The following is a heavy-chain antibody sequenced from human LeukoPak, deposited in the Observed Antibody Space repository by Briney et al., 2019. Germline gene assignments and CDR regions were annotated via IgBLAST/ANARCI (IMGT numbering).Heavy chain of an antibody. J-gene: IGHJ3*02. D-gene: IGHD3-9*01. V-gene: IGHV3-74*01. CDR3: ASGTNSLRPFDWGDAFDI. Sequence: GGSLRLSCAASGFTFSSYWMHWVRQAPGKGLVWVSRINSDGSITNYADSVKGRFTISRDNAKNTLYLQMNSLRADDTAVYYCASGTNSLRPFDWGDAFDIWGQGTVVTVSS. CDR1: GFTFSSYW. CDR2: INSDGSIT.